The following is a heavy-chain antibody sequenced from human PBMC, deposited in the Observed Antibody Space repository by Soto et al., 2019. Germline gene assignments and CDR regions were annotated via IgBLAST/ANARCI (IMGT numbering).Heavy chain of an antibody. CDR1: GYTLTELS. J-gene: IGHJ4*02. CDR2: FDAEDGAA. Sequence: QVELVQSGAEVKKPGASVKVSCKVSGYTLTELSMHWVRQAPGKGLEWMGGFDAEDGAASYAQNFQGRVTMTVATSTATAYMEVTSLRSEDTAVYYCATDLFPDYADAWVTFRPADYWGQGTQVTVSS. V-gene: IGHV1-24*01. D-gene: IGHD3-16*02. CDR3: ATDLFPDYADAWVTFRPADY.